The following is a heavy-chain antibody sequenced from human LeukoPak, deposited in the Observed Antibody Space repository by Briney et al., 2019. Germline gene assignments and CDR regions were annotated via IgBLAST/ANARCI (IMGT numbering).Heavy chain of an antibody. Sequence: PSETLCLTCTVSGGSISSSSYYWGWIPQPPGKGLEWIGSIYYSGSTYYNPSLKRRVNISVDTSKNHYSLKLSSVTAADTAVYYCARSGWRDAFDIWGQGTMVTVSS. CDR2: IYYSGST. D-gene: IGHD6-19*01. CDR1: GGSISSSSYY. V-gene: IGHV4-39*01. CDR3: ARSGWRDAFDI. J-gene: IGHJ3*02.